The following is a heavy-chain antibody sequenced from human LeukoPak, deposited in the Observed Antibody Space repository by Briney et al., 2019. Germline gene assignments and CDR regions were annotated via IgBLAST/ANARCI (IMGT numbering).Heavy chain of an antibody. CDR1: ANTFSDCY. J-gene: IGHJ4*02. Sequence: ASVKVSSKASANTFSDCYVHWVRQAPGQGLQWMGWFHPSSDAAGYAQRFQGRVSMTRDTSFSTAYMQLTGLRSDDTATYYCAIKRIRGNPFDFWGQGTLVTVSS. CDR2: FHPSSDAA. CDR3: AIKRIRGNPFDF. V-gene: IGHV1-2*02. D-gene: IGHD2-15*01.